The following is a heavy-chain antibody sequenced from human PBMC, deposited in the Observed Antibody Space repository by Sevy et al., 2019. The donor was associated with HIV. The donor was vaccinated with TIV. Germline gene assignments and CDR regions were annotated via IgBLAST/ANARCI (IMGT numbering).Heavy chain of an antibody. V-gene: IGHV3-30*04. CDR2: IAYDGSNK. Sequence: GGSLRLSCTASGFVFSSYAMHWVRQAPGKGLEWVAFIAYDGSNKNYADSVKGRFTLSRDNSKNTLYLQMNSLGAEDTAVDYSARTRLLEWLSSAAFDIWGQGKMVTVSS. J-gene: IGHJ3*02. CDR3: ARTRLLEWLSSAAFDI. CDR1: GFVFSSYA. D-gene: IGHD3-3*01.